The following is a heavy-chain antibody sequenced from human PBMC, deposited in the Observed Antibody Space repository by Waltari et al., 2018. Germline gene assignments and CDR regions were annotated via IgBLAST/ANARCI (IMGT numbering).Heavy chain of an antibody. Sequence: EVQLVQSGGGLMQPGVSLRLSCAASGRRVRTSYRAWVRRGPGKGLEWVSLLYSSGDTHYADSVTGRFTVSRDDSHNTLFLQMSGLRAEDTAVYYCASGNLESSGYYNFWGQGTLVTVSS. CDR3: ASGNLESSGYYNF. J-gene: IGHJ4*02. CDR1: GRRVRTSY. V-gene: IGHV3-53*01. CDR2: LYSSGDT. D-gene: IGHD5-12*01.